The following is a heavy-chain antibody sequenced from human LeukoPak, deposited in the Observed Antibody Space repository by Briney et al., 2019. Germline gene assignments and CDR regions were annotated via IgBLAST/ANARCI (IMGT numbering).Heavy chain of an antibody. J-gene: IGHJ6*02. CDR2: ISAYNGQT. V-gene: IGHV1-18*04. CDR3: ARDDYGDQHYYYYYRMAV. CDR1: GYTVSNYG. Sequence: AAVTVSFKGSGYTVSNYGITWVGQAPGQGVEGVGWISAYNGQTNYAQRLQGRGTITRDTATSTAYMELRSLRSDDTAVYYCARDDYGDQHYYYYYRMAVWGQGTTVAVSS. D-gene: IGHD4-17*01.